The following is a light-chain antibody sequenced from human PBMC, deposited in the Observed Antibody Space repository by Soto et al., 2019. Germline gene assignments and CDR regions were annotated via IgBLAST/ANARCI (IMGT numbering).Light chain of an antibody. CDR2: GDK. Sequence: QSVLTQPPSVSGAPGQRVTISCTGSSSNIGAGYDVHWYQQLPGTAPKLLIYGDKNRPSGVPDRFSGSKSGTSASLAITGLQAEDEADYYCQSYDSSLSGSMVFGGGTKLTVL. J-gene: IGLJ2*01. V-gene: IGLV1-40*01. CDR3: QSYDSSLSGSMV. CDR1: SSNIGAGYD.